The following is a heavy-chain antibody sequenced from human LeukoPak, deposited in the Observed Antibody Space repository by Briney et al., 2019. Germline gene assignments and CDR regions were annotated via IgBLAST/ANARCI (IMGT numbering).Heavy chain of an antibody. CDR1: GFTFSSSD. CDR3: AKETRGSYSDY. J-gene: IGHJ4*02. CDR2: IRYDGTSK. Sequence: GGSLRLSCAASGFTFSSSDMHWVRQAPGKGLEWVAFIRYDGTSKYYADSVKGRFTISRDNSKNTVYLQMNSLRAEDTAVYYCAKETRGSYSDYWGQGTLDTVSS. D-gene: IGHD1-26*01. V-gene: IGHV3-30*02.